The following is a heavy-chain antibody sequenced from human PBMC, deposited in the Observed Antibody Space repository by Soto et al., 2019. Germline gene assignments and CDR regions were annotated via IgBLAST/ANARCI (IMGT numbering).Heavy chain of an antibody. CDR1: GGTFSSYA. CDR2: IIPIFGTA. J-gene: IGHJ6*02. Sequence: QVQLVQSGAEVKKPGSSVKVSCKASGGTFSSYAISWVRQAPGQGLEWMGGIIPIFGTANYAQKFQGRVTIAADESTSTAYMELSSLRSEDTAVYYCARVGAALYYDFWSAHTRDYYGMDVWGQGTTVTVSS. V-gene: IGHV1-69*01. D-gene: IGHD3-3*01. CDR3: ARVGAALYYDFWSAHTRDYYGMDV.